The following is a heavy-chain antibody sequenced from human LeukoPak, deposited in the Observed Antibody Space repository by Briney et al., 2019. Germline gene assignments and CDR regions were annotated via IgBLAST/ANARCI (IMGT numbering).Heavy chain of an antibody. V-gene: IGHV3-30*18. J-gene: IGHJ3*02. D-gene: IGHD2-15*01. CDR1: GFTYSSYG. CDR3: AKDGGCSGGSCYTLLWAFDI. Sequence: GRSLRLSCAASGFTYSSYGMHWVRQAPGKGLEWGAVISYDGRNKYYADSVKGRFTISRANSKNTLYLQMNRLRAEDTAVYYCAKDGGCSGGSCYTLLWAFDIWGQGTMVIVSS. CDR2: ISYDGRNK.